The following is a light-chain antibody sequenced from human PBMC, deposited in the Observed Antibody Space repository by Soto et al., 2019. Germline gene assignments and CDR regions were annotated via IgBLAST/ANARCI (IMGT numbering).Light chain of an antibody. CDR1: QTISNY. J-gene: IGKJ1*01. V-gene: IGKV1-5*03. Sequence: DIQMTQSPSTLSASVGDRVTITCRASQTISNYLTWYQQRPGKAPKLLIYRSSILQNGVPSRFSGSGSGTEFTLTISSLQPDDFATYYCHQYSIYATFGQGTRVEI. CDR2: RSS. CDR3: HQYSIYAT.